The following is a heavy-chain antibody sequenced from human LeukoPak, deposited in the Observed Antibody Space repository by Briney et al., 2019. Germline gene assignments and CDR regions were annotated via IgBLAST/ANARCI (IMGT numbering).Heavy chain of an antibody. V-gene: IGHV1-18*01. CDR2: ISAYNGDT. CDR3: AREGLVVGATY. CDR1: GYTFTNYG. D-gene: IGHD1-26*01. Sequence: ASVKVSCKASGYTFTNYGISWVRQAPGQGLEWMGWISAYNGDTNYAQKFQGRVTMTRDTSISTAYMELSRLRSDDTAVYYCAREGLVVGATYWGQGTLVTVSS. J-gene: IGHJ4*02.